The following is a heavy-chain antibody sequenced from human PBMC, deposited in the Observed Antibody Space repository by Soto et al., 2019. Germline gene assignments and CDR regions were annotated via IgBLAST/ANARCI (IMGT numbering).Heavy chain of an antibody. CDR3: AGALRTGNCCMDV. Sequence: SAVKLSCKASVSTIDNYAVSWVRQAPGQGLEWMGGIIPMFETVNYAQRFQGRLTIATDESTSTAYMELTSLTSADTAIYFCAGALRTGNCCMDVCGQGTLVTVSS. D-gene: IGHD2-21*01. CDR1: VSTIDNYA. J-gene: IGHJ6*02. CDR2: IIPMFETV. V-gene: IGHV1-69*05.